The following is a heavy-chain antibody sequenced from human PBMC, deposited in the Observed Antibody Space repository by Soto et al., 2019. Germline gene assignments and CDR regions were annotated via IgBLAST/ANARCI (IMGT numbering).Heavy chain of an antibody. D-gene: IGHD1-7*01. CDR1: GFTFSSYG. Sequence: RRLSCAASGFTFSSYGMHWVRQAPGKWLEWVAVISYDGSNKYYADSVKGRFTISRDNSKNTLYLQMNSLRAEDTAVYYCAKAKLELRRTHWFCPWGQGSLV. J-gene: IGHJ5*02. CDR3: AKAKLELRRTHWFCP. V-gene: IGHV3-30*18. CDR2: ISYDGSNK.